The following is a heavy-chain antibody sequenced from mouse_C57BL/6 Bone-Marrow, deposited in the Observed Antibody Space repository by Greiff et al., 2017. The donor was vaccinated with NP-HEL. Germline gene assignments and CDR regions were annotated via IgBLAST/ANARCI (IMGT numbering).Heavy chain of an antibody. Sequence: VQLQQSGPELVNPGASVKISCKASGYAFSSSWMNWVKQRPGKGLEWIGRIYPGDGDTNYNGKFKGKATLTADKSSSTAYMQLSSLTSEDSAVYFCARSITTVVADFDYWGQGTTLTVSS. V-gene: IGHV1-82*01. CDR2: IYPGDGDT. D-gene: IGHD1-1*01. CDR1: GYAFSSSW. CDR3: ARSITTVVADFDY. J-gene: IGHJ2*01.